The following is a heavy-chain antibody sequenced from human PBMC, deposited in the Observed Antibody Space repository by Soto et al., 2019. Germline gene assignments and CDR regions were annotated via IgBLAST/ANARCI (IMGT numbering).Heavy chain of an antibody. J-gene: IGHJ5*01. CDR2: IIPIFGTA. D-gene: IGHD1-26*01. Sequence: ASVEVFCTASGGPFSRYAISWVRQAPGQGLEWMGGIIPIFGTANYAQKFQGRVTITADESTSTAYMELSSLRSEDTAVYYCARWSPIVGDTASFDTWGQGTTVTVSS. CDR3: ARWSPIVGDTASFDT. CDR1: GGPFSRYA. V-gene: IGHV1-69*01.